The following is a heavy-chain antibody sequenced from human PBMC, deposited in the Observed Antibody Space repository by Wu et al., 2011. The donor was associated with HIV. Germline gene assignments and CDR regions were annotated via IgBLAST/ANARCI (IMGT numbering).Heavy chain of an antibody. V-gene: IGHV1-18*01. Sequence: QVQLVQSGVEVKKPGASVKVSCKASGYSFTTYGISWVRQAPGQGLEWMGWISAHNGDTNYAQKLQGRVTMTTDTSTSTAYMELRSLRSDDTAVYYCARDESGSSSFYGMDVWGQGTTVTVSS. CDR2: ISAHNGDT. CDR1: GYSFTTYG. D-gene: IGHD1-26*01. CDR3: ARDESGSSSFYGMDV. J-gene: IGHJ6*02.